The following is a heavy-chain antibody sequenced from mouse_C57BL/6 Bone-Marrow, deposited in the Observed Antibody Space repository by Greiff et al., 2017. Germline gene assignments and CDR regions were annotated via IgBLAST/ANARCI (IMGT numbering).Heavy chain of an antibody. J-gene: IGHJ4*01. CDR3: TREGSSYGAMDV. CDR2: ISSGGGCI. Sequence: EVKLVESGEGLVKPGGSLKLSCEASGFTFSSYAMSWVRQTPEKRLEWVGYISSGGGCICYTDTVKGRFTFSSDNARNTLYLQMSSLKAEDTSMYESTREGSSYGAMDVWGQGTSVTVSS. V-gene: IGHV5-9-1*02. D-gene: IGHD1-1*01. CDR1: GFTFSSYA.